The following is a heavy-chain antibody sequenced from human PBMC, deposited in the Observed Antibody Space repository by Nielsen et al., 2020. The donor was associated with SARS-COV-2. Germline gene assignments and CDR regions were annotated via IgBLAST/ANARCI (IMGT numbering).Heavy chain of an antibody. J-gene: IGHJ4*02. Sequence: GGSLRLSCAASGFTFSSYWMSWVRQAPGKGLEWVANIKQDGSEKYYVDSVKGRFTISRDNAKNTLYLQMNSLRAEDTAVYYCEGHRDGYNYRDYWGQGTLVTVSS. V-gene: IGHV3-7*02. CDR3: EGHRDGYNYRDY. CDR1: GFTFSSYW. CDR2: IKQDGSEK. D-gene: IGHD5-24*01.